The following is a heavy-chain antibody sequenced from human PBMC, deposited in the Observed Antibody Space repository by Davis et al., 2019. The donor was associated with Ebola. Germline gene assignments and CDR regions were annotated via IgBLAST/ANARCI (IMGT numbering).Heavy chain of an antibody. J-gene: IGHJ5*02. D-gene: IGHD1/OR15-1a*01. CDR3: AHAPSNNWYKSYFAP. CDR1: GFSLSTTGVG. V-gene: IGHV2-5*02. Sequence: SGPTLVKPTETLTLTCTFSGFSLSTTGVGVGWIRQPPGKALEWLGTVYWDDEKRYRPSLRSRLIINKDTSKSEVVLTMTNMDPVDTATYYCAHAPSNNWYKSYFAPWGQGTSVTVSS. CDR2: VYWDDEK.